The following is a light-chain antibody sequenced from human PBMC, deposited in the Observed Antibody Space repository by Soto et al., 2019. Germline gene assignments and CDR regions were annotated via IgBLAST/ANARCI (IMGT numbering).Light chain of an antibody. CDR3: HQYNNWPLWT. CDR1: QNVDSN. CDR2: GAS. J-gene: IGKJ1*01. V-gene: IGKV3-15*01. Sequence: EIVLTQSPATLSVSPGEGATLSCRASQNVDSNLAWYQQKPGLGPRLLIFGASTRATGIPARFSGRGSGTEFTLTITSLQSEDFAVYYCHQYNNWPLWTFGQGTKVEIK.